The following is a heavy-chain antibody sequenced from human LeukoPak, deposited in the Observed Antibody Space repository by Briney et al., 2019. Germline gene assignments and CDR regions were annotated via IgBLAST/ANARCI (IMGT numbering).Heavy chain of an antibody. D-gene: IGHD3-3*01. CDR2: ISAYNGNT. V-gene: IGHV1-18*01. CDR3: ARYYDFWSGYRFDYYYYMDV. J-gene: IGHJ6*03. CDR1: GYTFTSYG. Sequence: GASVKVSCKASGYTFTSYGISWVRQAPGQGLEWMGWISAYNGNTNYAQKLQGRVTMTTDTSTSTAYMELRSLRSDDTAVYYCARYYDFWSGYRFDYYYYMDVWGKGTTVTVSS.